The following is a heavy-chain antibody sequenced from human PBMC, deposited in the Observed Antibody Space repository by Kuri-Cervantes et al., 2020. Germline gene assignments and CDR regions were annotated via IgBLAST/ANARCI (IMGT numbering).Heavy chain of an antibody. CDR3: ARDPKRARWVVGLLQLPTGYWFDP. J-gene: IGHJ5*02. CDR1: GYTFTGYY. V-gene: IGHV1-2*02. Sequence: ASVKVSCKASGYTFTGYYMHWVRQAPGQGLEWMGWINPNSGGTNYAQKFQGRVTMTRDPSISTAYMALSRLRSDDTAVYYCARDPKRARWVVGLLQLPTGYWFDPWGQGTLVTVSS. D-gene: IGHD3-22*01. CDR2: INPNSGGT.